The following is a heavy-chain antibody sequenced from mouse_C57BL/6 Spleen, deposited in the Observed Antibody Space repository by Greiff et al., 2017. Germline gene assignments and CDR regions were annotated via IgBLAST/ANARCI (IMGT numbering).Heavy chain of an antibody. D-gene: IGHD2-3*01. V-gene: IGHV1-26*01. CDR1: GYTFTDYY. Sequence: EVQLQQSGPELVKPGASVKISCKASGYTFTDYYMNWVKQSHGQSLEWIGDINPNNGGTSYNQKFKGKATLTVDKSSSTAYMELRSLTSEDSAVYYCARWLLGLDYWGQGTTLTVSS. CDR2: INPNNGGT. J-gene: IGHJ2*01. CDR3: ARWLLGLDY.